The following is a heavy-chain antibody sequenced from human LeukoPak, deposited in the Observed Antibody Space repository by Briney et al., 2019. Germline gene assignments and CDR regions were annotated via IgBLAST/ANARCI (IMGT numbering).Heavy chain of an antibody. CDR3: ARDGTPLRFLEWLSFNWFDP. Sequence: ASVKVSCKASGYTFTGYYMHWVRQAPGQGLEWMGWINPNSGGTNYAQKFQGRVTMTRDTSISTAYMELSRLRSDDTAVYYRARDGTPLRFLEWLSFNWFDPWGQGTLVTVSS. V-gene: IGHV1-2*02. CDR1: GYTFTGYY. D-gene: IGHD3-3*01. CDR2: INPNSGGT. J-gene: IGHJ5*02.